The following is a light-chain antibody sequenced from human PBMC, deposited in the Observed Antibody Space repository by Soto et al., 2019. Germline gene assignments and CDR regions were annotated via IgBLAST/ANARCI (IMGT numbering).Light chain of an antibody. CDR3: QKYGGSSET. CDR1: VSVSGNY. CDR2: GAS. V-gene: IGKV3-20*01. J-gene: IGKJ1*01. Sequence: EIVLTQSPDTLSLSPGERATLSCRASVSVSGNYLARYQQKPGQAPRLVTYGASRRATGIPDRFSGSGAGTDYTLTISRLEPEEFAVYYCQKYGGSSETFGQGTKVEIK.